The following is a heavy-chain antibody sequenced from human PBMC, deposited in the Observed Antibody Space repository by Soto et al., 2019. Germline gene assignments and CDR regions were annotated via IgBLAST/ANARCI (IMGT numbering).Heavy chain of an antibody. CDR3: AGDSSSFGGYYYYYGMDV. CDR1: GDSVSSDSAA. Sequence: SQTLSLTCAISGDSVSSDSAAWNWIRQSPSRGLEWLGRTYYRSKWYNDYAVSVKSRITINPDTSKNQFSLQLNSVTPEDTAVYYCAGDSSSFGGYYYYYGMDVWGQGTTVTVSS. CDR2: TYYRSKWYN. V-gene: IGHV6-1*01. J-gene: IGHJ6*02. D-gene: IGHD6-13*01.